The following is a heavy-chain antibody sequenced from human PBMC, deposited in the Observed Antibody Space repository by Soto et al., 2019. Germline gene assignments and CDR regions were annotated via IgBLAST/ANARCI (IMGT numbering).Heavy chain of an antibody. CDR3: ARDQGYSSSGLAWYFDY. J-gene: IGHJ4*02. CDR2: IWYDGSNK. CDR1: GFTFSSYG. Sequence: GGSLRLSCAASGFTFSSYGMHWVRQAPGKGLEWVAVIWYDGSNKYYADSVKGRFTISRDNSKNTLYLQMNSLRAEDTAVYYCARDQGYSSSGLAWYFDYWGQGTLVTVSS. D-gene: IGHD6-6*01. V-gene: IGHV3-33*01.